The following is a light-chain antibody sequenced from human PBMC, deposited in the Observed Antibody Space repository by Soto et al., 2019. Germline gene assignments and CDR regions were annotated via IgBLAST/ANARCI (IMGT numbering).Light chain of an antibody. CDR2: DVY. Sequence: QSVLTQPASVSGSPGQSITISCTGTSSDVGAYNYVSWYQQLPGKAPKLMIYDVYHRPSGVSNRFSGSKSGNTASLTISGLQAEDEADYYCSSYSRTSTRVFGGGTKLTVL. CDR3: SSYSRTSTRV. J-gene: IGLJ2*01. V-gene: IGLV2-14*01. CDR1: SSDVGAYNY.